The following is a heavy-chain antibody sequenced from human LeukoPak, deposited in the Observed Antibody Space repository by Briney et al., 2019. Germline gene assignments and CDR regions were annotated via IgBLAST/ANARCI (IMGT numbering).Heavy chain of an antibody. D-gene: IGHD3-16*02. V-gene: IGHV3-53*01. CDR1: GFTVSSNY. CDR2: IYSGGST. CDR3: ARQGQSDLSFYYYIDV. Sequence: GGSLRLSCAASGFTVSSNYMSWVRQAPGKGLEWVSVIYSGGSTYYADSVKGRFTISRDNSKNTLYLQMNSLRAEDTAVYYCARQGQSDLSFYYYIDVWGKGTTVTISS. J-gene: IGHJ6*03.